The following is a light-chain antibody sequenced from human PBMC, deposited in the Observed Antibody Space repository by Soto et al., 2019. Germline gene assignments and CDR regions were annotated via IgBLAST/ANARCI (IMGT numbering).Light chain of an antibody. J-gene: IGLJ3*02. Sequence: QSVLTQPPSASGSPGPSVTISCTRTSSDVGAYKYVSWYQQYTGTAPKLMIYEVTKRPSGVLDRFSCSKSGRAASLIASGRLADDDADYYCCSSLGNDIWVFGGGTKLTVL. CDR3: CSSLGNDIWV. CDR2: EVT. CDR1: SSDVGAYKY. V-gene: IGLV2-8*01.